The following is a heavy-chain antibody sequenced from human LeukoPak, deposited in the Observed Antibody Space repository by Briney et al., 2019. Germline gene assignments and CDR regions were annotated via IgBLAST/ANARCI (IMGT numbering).Heavy chain of an antibody. V-gene: IGHV4-61*02. D-gene: IGHD5/OR15-5a*01. J-gene: IGHJ6*03. CDR1: PGSMDSGLYY. Sequence: SQTLSLTCAVSPGSMDSGLYYWTWIRRPAGKGLEWIGRISKNGGAAYNPSLRSRVTTTVDTSNNHVSLKLTSVTAADTAVYYCARETKDIYSPSWGLYDTYYYIDAWGKGTTVTVSS. CDR2: ISKNGGA. CDR3: ARETKDIYSPSWGLYDTYYYIDA.